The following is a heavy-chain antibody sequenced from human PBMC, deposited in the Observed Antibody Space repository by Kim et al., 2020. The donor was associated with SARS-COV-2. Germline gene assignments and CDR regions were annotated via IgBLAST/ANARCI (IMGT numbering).Heavy chain of an antibody. V-gene: IGHV1-69*06. Sequence: SVKVSCKASGGTFSSYAISWVRQAPGQGLEWMGGIIPIFGTANYAQKFQGRVTITADKSTSTAYMELSSLRSEDTAVYYCARTAAPRHDAFDIWGQGTMVTVSS. D-gene: IGHD2-2*01. CDR2: IIPIFGTA. CDR1: GGTFSSYA. CDR3: ARTAAPRHDAFDI. J-gene: IGHJ3*02.